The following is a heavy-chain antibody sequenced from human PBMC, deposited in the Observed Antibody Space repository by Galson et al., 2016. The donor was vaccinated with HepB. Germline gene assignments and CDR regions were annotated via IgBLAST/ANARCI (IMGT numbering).Heavy chain of an antibody. V-gene: IGHV4-31*11. CDR1: GGSFRSRGYY. J-gene: IGHJ3*02. CDR3: ARDRLGYCSGGTCPI. CDR2: IYYSGTT. Sequence: TLSLTCAVSGGSFRSRGYYWGWIRQRPGKGLEWIGYIYYSGTTYYSQSFKSRVSISIDSSRDLLSLNLTSVTAADTAVYFCARDRLGYCSGGTCPIWGQGALVTVSS. D-gene: IGHD2-15*01.